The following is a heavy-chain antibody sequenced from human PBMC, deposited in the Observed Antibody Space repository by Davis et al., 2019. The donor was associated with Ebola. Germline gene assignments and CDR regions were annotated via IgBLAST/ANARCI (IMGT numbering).Heavy chain of an antibody. J-gene: IGHJ4*02. CDR2: IRQDGSEK. D-gene: IGHD1-26*01. CDR1: GFSFNTYW. V-gene: IGHV3-7*01. CDR3: ARGWWELDPFDY. Sequence: GGSLRLSCAASGFSFNTYWMTWVRQAPGSGLEWVAIIRQDGSEKKYVDSVKDRFTISRDNAKNSLYLQMNSLRAEDTAVYYCARGWWELDPFDYWGQGTLVTVSS.